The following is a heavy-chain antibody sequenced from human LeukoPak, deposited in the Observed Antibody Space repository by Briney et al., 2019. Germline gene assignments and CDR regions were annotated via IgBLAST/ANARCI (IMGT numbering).Heavy chain of an antibody. D-gene: IGHD3-16*01. V-gene: IGHV3-53*01. CDR2: IYASGNT. J-gene: IGHJ4*02. CDR3: AKDRANWAIDD. CDR1: GLTVSSSY. Sequence: GGSLRLSCAASGLTVSSSYMSWVRQAPGKGLDFVSVIYASGNTYYADSVKGRFTISRDTSKNTVYLQMNSLRVEDTAVYYCAKDRANWAIDDWGQGTLVTVSS.